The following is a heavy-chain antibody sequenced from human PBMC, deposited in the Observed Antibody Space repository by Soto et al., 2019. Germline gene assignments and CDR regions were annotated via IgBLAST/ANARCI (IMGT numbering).Heavy chain of an antibody. J-gene: IGHJ4*02. CDR1: GGSISSYY. CDR3: ERFWPPPDSDALTDCTDAFDY. V-gene: IGHV4-59*08. CDR2: IYYSGST. D-gene: IGHD3-9*01. Sequence: PSETLSLTCTVSGGSISSYYWSWIRQPPGKGLEWIGYIYYSGSTNYNPSLKSRVTISVDTSKNQFSLKLSSVTAADTAVYYCERFWPPPDSDALTDCTDAFDYWGQGTLVTVSS.